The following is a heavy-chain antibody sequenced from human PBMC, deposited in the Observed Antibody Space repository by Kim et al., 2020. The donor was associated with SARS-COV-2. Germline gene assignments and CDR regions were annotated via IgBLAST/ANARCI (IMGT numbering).Heavy chain of an antibody. CDR2: IYYSGST. Sequence: SETLSLTCTVSGGSISSGGYYWSWIRQHPGKGLEWIGYIYYSGSTYYNPSLKSRVTISVDTSKNQFSLKLSSVTAADTAVYYCARAKFGGVIVDYYYYGMDVWGQGTTVTVSS. CDR3: ARAKFGGVIVDYYYYGMDV. CDR1: GGSISSGGYY. V-gene: IGHV4-31*03. D-gene: IGHD3-16*02. J-gene: IGHJ6*02.